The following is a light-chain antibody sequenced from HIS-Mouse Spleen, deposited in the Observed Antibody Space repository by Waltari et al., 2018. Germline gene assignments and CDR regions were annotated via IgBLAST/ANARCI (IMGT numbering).Light chain of an antibody. J-gene: IGLJ2*01. CDR3: NSRDSSGNHVV. Sequence: SSALTQDPAASVVLGQTVRITCRGDSLRSYYASWYQQNPGQAPVLVIYGKNNRPSGIPDRFSGSSSGNSASLTITGAQAEDEADYYCNSRDSSGNHVVFGGGTKLTVL. CDR2: GKN. V-gene: IGLV3-19*01. CDR1: SLRSYY.